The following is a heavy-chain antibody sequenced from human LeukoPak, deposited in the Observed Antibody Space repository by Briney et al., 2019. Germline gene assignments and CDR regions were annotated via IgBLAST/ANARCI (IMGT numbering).Heavy chain of an antibody. CDR2: IRPDGSNK. CDR1: GFTFSSYG. V-gene: IGHV3-30*02. Sequence: PGGSLRLSCAASGFTFSSYGMHWVRQAPGKGLEWVAFIRPDGSNKYYADSVKGRFTISRDNSKNTLYLQMNSLRAEETAVYYCAKAYGSGWYYYFDYWGQGTLVTVSS. J-gene: IGHJ4*02. D-gene: IGHD6-19*01. CDR3: AKAYGSGWYYYFDY.